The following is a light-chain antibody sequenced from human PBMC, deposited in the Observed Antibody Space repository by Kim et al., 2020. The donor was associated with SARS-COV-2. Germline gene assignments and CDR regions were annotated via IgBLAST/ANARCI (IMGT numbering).Light chain of an antibody. J-gene: IGKJ4*01. V-gene: IGKV1-5*01. CDR2: DAS. CDR3: QQYNYY. CDR1: QSINNW. Sequence: PRSASVGDRVTITCRASQSINNWLAWYQLKPVKAPQLLIYDASNLESGVPSRFSGSGSGTEFTLTINSLQPDDFATYYCQQYNYYFGGGTKVDIK.